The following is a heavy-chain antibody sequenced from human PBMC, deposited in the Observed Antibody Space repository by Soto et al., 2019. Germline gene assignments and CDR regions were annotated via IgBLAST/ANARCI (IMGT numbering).Heavy chain of an antibody. CDR2: ISPNSGAT. CDR3: GREMWTRSGPQTFFDY. J-gene: IGHJ4*02. CDR1: GYTFTSYG. D-gene: IGHD6-25*01. V-gene: IGHV1-18*01. Sequence: QVQLVQSEGELRQPGASVTVSCRASGYTFTSYGIIWVRQAPGQGLEWMGYISPNSGATTYAQNLQGRLTLTTDTSTSTGDMELRSLSSDDTAIYYCGREMWTRSGPQTFFDYWGLGALVTVSS.